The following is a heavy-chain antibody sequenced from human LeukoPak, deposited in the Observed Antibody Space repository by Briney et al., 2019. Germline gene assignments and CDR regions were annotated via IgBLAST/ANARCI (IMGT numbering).Heavy chain of an antibody. D-gene: IGHD3-9*01. Sequence: SETLSLTCAVSGGSISSSNWWSWVRQPPGKGLEWIGEIYHSGSTNSNPSLTSRVTISVDKSKNQFSPKLSSVTAADTAVYYCARGSDILTGYYIDYWGQGALVTVSS. J-gene: IGHJ4*02. CDR3: ARGSDILTGYYIDY. V-gene: IGHV4-4*02. CDR1: GGSISSSNW. CDR2: IYHSGST.